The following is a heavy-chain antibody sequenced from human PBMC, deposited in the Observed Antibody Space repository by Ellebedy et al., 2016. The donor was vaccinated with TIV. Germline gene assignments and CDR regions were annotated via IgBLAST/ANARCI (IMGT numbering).Heavy chain of an antibody. V-gene: IGHV4-59*12. Sequence: SETLSLTCTVSGGSISSYYWSWIRQPPGKGLEWIGYIYYSGSTNYNPSLKIRVTISVDTSKNQFSLKLSSVSAADTAVYYCARGAIAAAPYSWFDPWGQGTLVTVSS. CDR1: GGSISSYY. J-gene: IGHJ5*02. D-gene: IGHD6-13*01. CDR2: IYYSGST. CDR3: ARGAIAAAPYSWFDP.